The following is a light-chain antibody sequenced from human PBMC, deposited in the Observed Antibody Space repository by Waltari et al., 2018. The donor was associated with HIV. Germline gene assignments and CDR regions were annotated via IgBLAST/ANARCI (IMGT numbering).Light chain of an antibody. J-gene: IGLJ3*02. V-gene: IGLV2-8*01. CDR1: SSDVGGSKY. Sequence: QSALTQPPSASGSPGQSVTISCPGPSSDVGGSKYVSWYQQHPGKAPKLMIYEVNKRPSGVPDRFSGSKSANTASLTVSGLQADDEADYYCNSYAGSNNWVFGGGTKLTVL. CDR3: NSYAGSNNWV. CDR2: EVN.